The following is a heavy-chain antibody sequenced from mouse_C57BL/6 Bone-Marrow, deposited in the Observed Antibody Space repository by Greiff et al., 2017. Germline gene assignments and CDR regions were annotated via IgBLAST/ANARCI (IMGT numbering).Heavy chain of an antibody. CDR3: ARWIFYYFDY. Sequence: QVQLQQSGAELVKPGASVKISCKASGYAFSSHWMNWVKQRPGKGLEWIGQIYPGDGDTNYNGKFKGKATLTADKSSSTAYMQLSSLTSEDSAVYFCARWIFYYFDYWGQGTTLTVSS. J-gene: IGHJ2*01. V-gene: IGHV1-80*01. CDR2: IYPGDGDT. CDR1: GYAFSSHW.